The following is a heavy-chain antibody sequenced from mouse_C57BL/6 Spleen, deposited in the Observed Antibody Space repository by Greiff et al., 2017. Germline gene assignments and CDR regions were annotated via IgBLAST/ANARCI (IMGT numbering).Heavy chain of an antibody. V-gene: IGHV1-55*01. Sequence: VQLQQPGAELVKPGASVKLSCKASGYTFTSYWITWVKQRPGRGLEWIGGIYPGSGSTNYNEKFKSKATLTVDTSSSTAYMQLSSLTCGHTAVDYCARSCYCSILAWFAYWGQGTLVTVSA. J-gene: IGHJ3*01. CDR3: ARSCYCSILAWFAY. D-gene: IGHD1-1*01. CDR1: GYTFTSYW. CDR2: IYPGSGST.